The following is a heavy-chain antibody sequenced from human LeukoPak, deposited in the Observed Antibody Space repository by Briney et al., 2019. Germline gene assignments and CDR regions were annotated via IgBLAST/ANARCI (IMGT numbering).Heavy chain of an antibody. Sequence: GSLRLSCAVSGITLSNYGMSWVRRAPEKGLEWVAGISDSGGRTNYADSVKGRFTISRDNPRNTLYMQMNSLRAEDTALYYCAIMHPYYDGSGYWVQWGQGTLVTVSS. CDR3: AIMHPYYDGSGYWVQ. D-gene: IGHD3-22*01. J-gene: IGHJ4*02. CDR1: GITLSNYG. CDR2: ISDSGGRT. V-gene: IGHV3-23*01.